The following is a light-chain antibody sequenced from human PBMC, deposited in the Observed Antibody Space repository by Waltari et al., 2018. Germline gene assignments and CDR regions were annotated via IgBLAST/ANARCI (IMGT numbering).Light chain of an antibody. J-gene: IGLJ3*02. CDR2: DVN. CDR3: WSYVGGNTYWV. CDR1: SSDVGGYNF. V-gene: IGLV2-11*01. Sequence: QSALAQPRSMSGSPGQSVAISCTGTSSDVGGYNFVSWYQQHPDKAPKLIIYDVNKRPSGVPDRFSGSKSGHTASLTISGLQAEDEAHYYCWSYVGGNTYWVFGGGTKLTVL.